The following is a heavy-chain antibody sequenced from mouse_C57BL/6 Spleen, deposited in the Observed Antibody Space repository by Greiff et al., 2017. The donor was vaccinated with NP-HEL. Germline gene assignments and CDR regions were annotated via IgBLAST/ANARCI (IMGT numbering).Heavy chain of an antibody. CDR2: IYPRDGST. V-gene: IGHV1-78*01. Sequence: QVQLQQSDAELVKPGASVKISCKVSGYTFTDLTIHWMKQRPEQGLEWIGYIYPRDGSTKYNEKFKGKATLTADKSSSTAYMQLNSLTSEDSAVYFCAREGYYGSSYDHYYFDYWGQGTTLTVSS. J-gene: IGHJ2*01. CDR3: AREGYYGSSYDHYYFDY. CDR1: GYTFTDLT. D-gene: IGHD1-1*01.